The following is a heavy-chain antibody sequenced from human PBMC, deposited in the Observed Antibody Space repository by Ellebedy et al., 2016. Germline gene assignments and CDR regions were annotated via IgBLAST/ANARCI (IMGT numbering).Heavy chain of an antibody. Sequence: GGSLRLSCAASGFTFSNAWMSWVRQAPGKGLEWVANIKQDGSEKYYVDSVKGRFTISRDNAKNSLYLQMNSLRAEDTAVYYCARDHHYGMDVWGQGTTVTVSS. CDR1: GFTFSNAW. V-gene: IGHV3-7*01. CDR2: IKQDGSEK. CDR3: ARDHHYGMDV. J-gene: IGHJ6*02.